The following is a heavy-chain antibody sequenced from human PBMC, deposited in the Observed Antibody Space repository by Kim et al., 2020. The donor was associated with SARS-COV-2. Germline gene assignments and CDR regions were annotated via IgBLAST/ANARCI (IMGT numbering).Heavy chain of an antibody. V-gene: IGHV7-4-1*02. D-gene: IGHD3-3*01. CDR2: INTNTGNP. Sequence: ASVKVSCKASGYTFTSYDMNWVRQAPGQGLEGMGWINTNTGNPTYAQGFTGRFVFSLDTSVSTAYLQISSLKAEDTAVYYCARDTGVSTIYGVVIRNPNYYGMDVWGQGTTVTVSS. CDR1: GYTFTSYD. J-gene: IGHJ6*02. CDR3: ARDTGVSTIYGVVIRNPNYYGMDV.